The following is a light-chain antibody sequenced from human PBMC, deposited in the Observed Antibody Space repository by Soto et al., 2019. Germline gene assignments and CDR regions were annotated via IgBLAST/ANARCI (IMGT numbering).Light chain of an antibody. V-gene: IGLV2-23*01. J-gene: IGLJ1*01. Sequence: QSVLTQPASVSWSPGQSITISCTGTSSDVGSYNLVSWYQQHPGKAPKLIISEGSERPSGVSTRFSGSKSGNTASLTISGLQAEDEADYYCCSFARGSSYVFGTGTKVTVL. CDR3: CSFARGSSYV. CDR2: EGS. CDR1: SSDVGSYNL.